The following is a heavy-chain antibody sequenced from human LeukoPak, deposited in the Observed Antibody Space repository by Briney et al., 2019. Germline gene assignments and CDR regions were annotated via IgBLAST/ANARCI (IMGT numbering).Heavy chain of an antibody. CDR2: IYYSGST. V-gene: IGHV4-39*01. CDR1: GGSISSSSYY. Sequence: SETLSLTCTVSGGSISSSSYYWGWIRQPPGKGLEWIGSIYYSGSTYYNPSLKSRVTISVDTSKNQFSLKLSSVTAADTAVYYCAGPRVGSVDAFDIWGQGTMVTVSS. CDR3: AGPRVGSVDAFDI. J-gene: IGHJ3*02.